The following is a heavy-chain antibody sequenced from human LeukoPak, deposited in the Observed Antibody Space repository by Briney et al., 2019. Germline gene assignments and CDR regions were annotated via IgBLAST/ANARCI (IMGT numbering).Heavy chain of an antibody. D-gene: IGHD6-13*01. J-gene: IGHJ5*02. CDR3: AKSAFSSSWLVANWFDP. CDR1: GFTFDDYA. Sequence: GGSLRLSCAASGFTFDDYAMHWVRQAPGKGLEWVSGISWNSGSIGYADSVKGRFTISRDNAKNSLYLQMNSLRAEDTALYYCAKSAFSSSWLVANWFDPWGQGTLVTVSS. CDR2: ISWNSGSI. V-gene: IGHV3-9*01.